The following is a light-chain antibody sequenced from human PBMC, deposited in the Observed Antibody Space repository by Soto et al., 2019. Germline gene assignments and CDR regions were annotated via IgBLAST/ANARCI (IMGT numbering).Light chain of an antibody. CDR1: QSVSSSY. Sequence: EIVLTQSPGTLSLSPWERAALSCRASQSVSSSYLAWYQQKPGQAPRLLIYGASSRATGIPDRFSGSGSGTDFTLTISRLEPEDFAVYYCQHYGSSLPFTFGPGTKVDIK. CDR3: QHYGSSLPFT. V-gene: IGKV3-20*01. CDR2: GAS. J-gene: IGKJ3*01.